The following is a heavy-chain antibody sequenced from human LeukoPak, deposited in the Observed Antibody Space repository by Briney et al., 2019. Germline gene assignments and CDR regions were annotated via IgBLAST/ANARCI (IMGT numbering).Heavy chain of an antibody. Sequence: GRSLRLSCAASGFTFNTFGMNWVRQAPGKGLEWVAVIWYDGSNKYYADSVKGRFTVSRDNSKSTLYLQLNSLRVEDTAVYYCARISCTGNSCRPYSYYDMDVWGQGTTVTVSS. CDR1: GFTFNTFG. D-gene: IGHD2-15*01. J-gene: IGHJ6*02. V-gene: IGHV3-33*01. CDR2: IWYDGSNK. CDR3: ARISCTGNSCRPYSYYDMDV.